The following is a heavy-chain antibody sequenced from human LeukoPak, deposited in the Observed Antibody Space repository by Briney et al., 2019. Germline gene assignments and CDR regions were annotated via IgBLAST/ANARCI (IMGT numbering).Heavy chain of an antibody. CDR2: IYSSGNT. J-gene: IGHJ6*03. CDR1: GGSISGHY. CDR3: ARGVGARALYYYYYMDV. Sequence: SETLSLTCSVSGGSISGHYWSWIRQPAGKGLESIGRIYSSGNTNYNPSLKSRVTMSVDTSKNQISLKLSSVTAADTAVYYCARGVGARALYYYYYMDVWGKGITVTVSS. V-gene: IGHV4-4*07. D-gene: IGHD2-15*01.